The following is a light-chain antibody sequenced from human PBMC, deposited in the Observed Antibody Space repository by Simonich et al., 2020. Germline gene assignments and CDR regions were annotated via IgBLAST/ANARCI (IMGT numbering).Light chain of an antibody. V-gene: IGKV3-15*01. CDR1: QSVSSN. CDR3: QQRSNWPPIT. Sequence: EIVMTQSPATLSVSPGERATLSCRASQSVSSNLAWYQQKPSQAPRLRIYGASTRATGIPARCSGSGSGTEFTLTISSMQSEDFAVYYCQQRSNWPPITFGQGTRLEIK. J-gene: IGKJ5*01. CDR2: GAS.